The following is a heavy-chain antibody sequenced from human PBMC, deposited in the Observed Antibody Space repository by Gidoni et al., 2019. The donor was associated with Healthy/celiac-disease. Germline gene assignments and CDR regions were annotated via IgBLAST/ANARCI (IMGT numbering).Heavy chain of an antibody. Sequence: QVTLRESGPALVKPTQTLTLTCPFSGVSRSTSGMCGSWIRQPPGKDLEWLALIDWDDEKYYSTSLKTSLTISKDTSKNQVVLTMTNMDPVETATYYCARILALSGYSGYDSSYYYYGMDVWGQGTTVTVSS. CDR1: GVSRSTSGMC. CDR2: IDWDDEK. D-gene: IGHD5-12*01. V-gene: IGHV2-70*01. J-gene: IGHJ6*02. CDR3: ARILALSGYSGYDSSYYYYGMDV.